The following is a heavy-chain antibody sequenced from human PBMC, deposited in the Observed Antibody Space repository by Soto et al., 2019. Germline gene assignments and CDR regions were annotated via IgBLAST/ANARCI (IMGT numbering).Heavy chain of an antibody. Sequence: EVQLVESGGGLVQPGGSLRLSCAASGFSVSDNYMSWVRQAPGKGLGGISVIYSSGDTYYADSVKGRLTISRDNSRNTLYLQINDLGVEDTAIYYCARDPGYGRGVSFDPWGQGIPVTVSS. V-gene: IGHV3-66*01. CDR3: ARDPGYGRGVSFDP. CDR2: IYSSGDT. D-gene: IGHD2-8*01. CDR1: GFSVSDNY. J-gene: IGHJ5*02.